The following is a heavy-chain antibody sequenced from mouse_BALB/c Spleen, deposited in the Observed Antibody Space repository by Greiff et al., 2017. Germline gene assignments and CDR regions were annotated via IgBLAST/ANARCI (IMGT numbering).Heavy chain of an antibody. V-gene: IGHV3-1*02. J-gene: IGHJ3*01. CDR1: GYSFTSGYS. CDR2: IHYSGST. D-gene: IGHD2-3*01. Sequence: VQLQQSGPDLVKPSQSLSLTCTVTGYSFTSGYSWHWLRQFPGNKLEWMGYIHYSGSTNYNPSLKSRISITRDTSKNQFFLQLNSVTTEDTATYYCASIYDGYPAWFADGGQGTLVTVSA. CDR3: ASIYDGYPAWFAD.